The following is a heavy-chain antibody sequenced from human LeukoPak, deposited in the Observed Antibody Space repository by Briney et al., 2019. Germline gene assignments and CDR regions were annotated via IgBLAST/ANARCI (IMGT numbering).Heavy chain of an antibody. CDR2: IYYSGST. D-gene: IGHD3-22*01. V-gene: IGHV4-39*07. Sequence: MASETLSLTCTVSGGSISSSSYYWGWIRQPPGKGLEWIGSIYYSGSTYYNPSLKSRVTISVDTSKNQFSLKLSSVTAADTAVYYCARAKYYYDSSGFDIWGQGTMVTVSS. CDR3: ARAKYYYDSSGFDI. J-gene: IGHJ3*02. CDR1: GGSISSSSYY.